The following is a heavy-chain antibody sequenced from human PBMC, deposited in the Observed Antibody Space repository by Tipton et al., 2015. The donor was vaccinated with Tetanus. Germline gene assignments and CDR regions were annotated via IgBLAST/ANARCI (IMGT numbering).Heavy chain of an antibody. CDR1: GGSISSGNW. CDR2: IHQSGSA. J-gene: IGHJ4*02. D-gene: IGHD2-21*02. Sequence: TLSLTCAVSGGSISSGNWWSWVRQSPEKGLEWIGEIHQSGSASYKPSLKSRVSMSVDKSKNEFSLALNSVTAADTAIYYCARGPKHWVTAGKVFWGQGTLVTVSS. CDR3: ARGPKHWVTAGKVF. V-gene: IGHV4-4*02.